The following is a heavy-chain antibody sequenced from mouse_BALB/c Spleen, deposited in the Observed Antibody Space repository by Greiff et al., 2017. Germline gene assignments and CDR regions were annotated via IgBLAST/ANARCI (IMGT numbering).Heavy chain of an antibody. CDR2: ISSGGSYT. V-gene: IGHV5-6*01. Sequence: EVQLVESGGDLVKPGGSLKLSCAASGFTFSSYGMSWVRQTPDKRLEWVATISSGGSYTYYPDSVKGRFTISRDNAKNTLYLQMSSLKSEDTAMCYCARGDGYDVDAMDNWGQGTSDTVSS. J-gene: IGHJ4*01. CDR3: ARGDGYDVDAMDN. CDR1: GFTFSSYG. D-gene: IGHD2-2*01.